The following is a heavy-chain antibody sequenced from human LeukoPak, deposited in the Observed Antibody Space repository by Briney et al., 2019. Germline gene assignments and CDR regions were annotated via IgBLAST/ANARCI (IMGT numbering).Heavy chain of an antibody. J-gene: IGHJ4*02. D-gene: IGHD3-10*01. Sequence: PGGSLRLSCAASGFSFSTYWMTWVRQSPGKGLEWVANINQDRSEKNYVDSVKGRFTISRDNAKNSLYLQMDSLRAEDTAVYYCVSGGHVDYFGQGTLVTVSS. CDR3: VSGGHVDY. V-gene: IGHV3-7*01. CDR1: GFSFSTYW. CDR2: INQDRSEK.